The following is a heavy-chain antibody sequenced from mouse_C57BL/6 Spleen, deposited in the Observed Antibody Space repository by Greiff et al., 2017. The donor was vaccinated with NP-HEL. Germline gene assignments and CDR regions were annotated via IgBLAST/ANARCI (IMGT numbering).Heavy chain of an antibody. Sequence: VKLQESGPELVKPGASVKISCKASGYAFSSSWMNWVKQRPGKGLEWIGRIYPGDGDTNYNGKFKGKATLTADKSSSPAYMQLSSLTSEDSAVYFCASIYYDYDRYYFDYWGQGTTLTVSS. CDR3: ASIYYDYDRYYFDY. D-gene: IGHD2-4*01. CDR2: IYPGDGDT. J-gene: IGHJ2*01. CDR1: GYAFSSSW. V-gene: IGHV1-82*01.